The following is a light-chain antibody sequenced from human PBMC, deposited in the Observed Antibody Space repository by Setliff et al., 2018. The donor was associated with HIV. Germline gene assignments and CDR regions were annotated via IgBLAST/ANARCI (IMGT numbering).Light chain of an antibody. V-gene: IGLV2-14*01. CDR3: SSNTSSSPLYV. CDR1: SSDVGDFQS. J-gene: IGLJ1*01. Sequence: SALTQPASVSGSPGQSTTISCTGISSDVGDFQSVSWYQQHPGKAPKLMIYEINDRPSGVSNRFSGSKSGNTASLTISRLQAEDEADYFCSSNTSSSPLYVFATGTKVTVL. CDR2: EIN.